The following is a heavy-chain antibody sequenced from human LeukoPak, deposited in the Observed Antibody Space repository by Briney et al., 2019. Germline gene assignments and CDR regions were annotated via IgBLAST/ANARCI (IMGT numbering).Heavy chain of an antibody. CDR1: GYTFTGYY. D-gene: IGHD2-2*02. Sequence: ASVKVSCKASGYTFTGYYMHWVRQAPGQGLEWMGWINPNIGVTNYAQKFQGRVTMTRDTSISTAYMELSRLRSDDTAVYYCARELRAPGYCSSTSCYNPDYWGQGTLVTVSS. CDR3: ARELRAPGYCSSTSCYNPDY. CDR2: INPNIGVT. J-gene: IGHJ4*02. V-gene: IGHV1-2*02.